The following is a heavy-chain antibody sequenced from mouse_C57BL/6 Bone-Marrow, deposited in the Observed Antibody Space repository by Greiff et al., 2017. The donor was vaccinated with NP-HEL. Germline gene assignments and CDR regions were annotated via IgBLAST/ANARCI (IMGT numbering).Heavy chain of an antibody. Sequence: QVQLQQSGAELARPGASVKLSCKASGYTFTSYGISWVKQRTGQGLEWIGEIYPRSGNTYYNEKFKGKATLTADKSSSTAYMELRSLTSEDSAVYFCERWFYGYDDDGRYYFDYWGQGTTLTVSS. CDR1: GYTFTSYG. CDR3: ERWFYGYDDDGRYYFDY. J-gene: IGHJ2*01. V-gene: IGHV1-81*01. CDR2: IYPRSGNT. D-gene: IGHD2-2*01.